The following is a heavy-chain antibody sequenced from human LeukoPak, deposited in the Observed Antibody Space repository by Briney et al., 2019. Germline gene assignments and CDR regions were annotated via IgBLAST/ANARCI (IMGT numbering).Heavy chain of an antibody. V-gene: IGHV3-23*01. CDR3: AKRAAAGTFDY. D-gene: IGHD6-13*01. J-gene: IGHJ4*02. Sequence: GGSLRLSCAASGFAFSNYVMSWVRRAPGKGLEWVSAISGSGGGTYYADSVKGRFTISRDNSKNTLYLQMNSLRAEDTAVYYCAKRAAAGTFDYWGQGTLVTVSS. CDR1: GFAFSNYV. CDR2: ISGSGGGT.